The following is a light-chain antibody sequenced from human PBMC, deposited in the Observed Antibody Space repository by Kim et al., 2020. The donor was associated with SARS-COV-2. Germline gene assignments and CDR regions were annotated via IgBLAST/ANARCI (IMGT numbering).Light chain of an antibody. CDR1: TGPVTSRHY. J-gene: IGLJ3*02. CDR3: LLYYGGARV. Sequence: QAVVTKETSLTVSPGGTVTLTCASNTGPVTSRHYPNWFQQKPGQPPRPLIYSTTNKHSWTPARFSGFLLGDKAALTLSGVRPEDEAEYFCLLYYGGARVFGGGTKVTVL. CDR2: STT. V-gene: IGLV7-43*01.